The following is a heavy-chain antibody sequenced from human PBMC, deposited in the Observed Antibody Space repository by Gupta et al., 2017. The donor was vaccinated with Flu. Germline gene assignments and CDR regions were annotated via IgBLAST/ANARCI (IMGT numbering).Heavy chain of an antibody. Sequence: EVQLVESGGGLVKPGGSLRLSCAASGFTFSSYSMNWVRQAPGKGLEWVSSISSSSSYIYYADSVKGRFTISRDNAKNSLYLQMNSLRAEDTAVYYCARDMGAAAGHDYWGQGTLVTVSS. D-gene: IGHD6-13*01. V-gene: IGHV3-21*01. CDR2: ISSSSSYI. CDR3: ARDMGAAAGHDY. CDR1: GFTFSSYS. J-gene: IGHJ4*02.